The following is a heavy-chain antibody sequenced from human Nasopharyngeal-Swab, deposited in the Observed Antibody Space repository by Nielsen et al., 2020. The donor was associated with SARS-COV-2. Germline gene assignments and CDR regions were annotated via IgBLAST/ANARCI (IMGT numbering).Heavy chain of an antibody. CDR1: GYTFTDYY. Sequence: ASVTVSCKTSGYTFTDYYIHWVRQVPGQGREWVGCINPDSGGTKYAQKFQGRVTVTRDTSRSTAYIQLSRLRSHDTAVYYCARDYYDNYDSDYWGQGTLVTVSS. J-gene: IGHJ4*02. CDR2: INPDSGGT. D-gene: IGHD3-22*01. CDR3: ARDYYDNYDSDY. V-gene: IGHV1-2*02.